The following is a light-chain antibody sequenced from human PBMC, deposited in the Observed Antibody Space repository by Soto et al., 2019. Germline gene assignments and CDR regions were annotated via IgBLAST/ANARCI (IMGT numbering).Light chain of an antibody. CDR3: QQSYSTLPLT. Sequence: DIQMTQSPSSLSASVGDRVTITCRASQTINTHLNWYQQKPGEAPKLLISAASTLQSGAPSRFSGSGSGTDFTLTISSLQPEDFAIYYCQQSYSTLPLTFGGGTKVEIK. J-gene: IGKJ4*01. CDR1: QTINTH. CDR2: AAS. V-gene: IGKV1-39*01.